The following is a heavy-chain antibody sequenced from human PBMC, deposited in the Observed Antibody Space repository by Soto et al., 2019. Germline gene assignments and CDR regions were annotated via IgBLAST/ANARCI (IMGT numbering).Heavy chain of an antibody. CDR2: IYYSGST. CDR1: GGSISISSYY. CDR3: ARQSLIVDPAATTMGEFDP. J-gene: IGHJ5*02. V-gene: IGHV4-39*01. Sequence: KPSETLSLTCTVSGGSISISSYYWGWILHPPGKGLEWIGSIYYSGSTYYNPSLKSRVTISVDTSKNQFSLKLSSVTAADTAVYYCARQSLIVDPAATTMGEFDPWGQGTLVTVS. D-gene: IGHD2-2*01.